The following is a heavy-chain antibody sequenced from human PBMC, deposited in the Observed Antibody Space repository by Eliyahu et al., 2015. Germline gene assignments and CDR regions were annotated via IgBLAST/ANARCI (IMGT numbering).Heavy chain of an antibody. Sequence: QVQLVQSGAEVKKPGSSVKVSCXASGGTFSSYTISWVRQAPGQGLEWVGGIIPIFGTGKYAQRLQGRITITADESTSTAYMELSGLRSEDTAVYYCAVEGGTSGPRWFDPWGQGTLVTVSS. V-gene: IGHV1-69*01. CDR2: IIPIFGTG. J-gene: IGHJ5*02. CDR3: AVEGGTSGPRWFDP. D-gene: IGHD2-15*01. CDR1: GGTFSSYT.